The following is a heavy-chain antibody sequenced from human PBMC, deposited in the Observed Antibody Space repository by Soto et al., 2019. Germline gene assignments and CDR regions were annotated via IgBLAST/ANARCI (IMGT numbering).Heavy chain of an antibody. CDR3: AREDCSGGSCYSAY. J-gene: IGHJ4*02. D-gene: IGHD2-15*01. CDR2: IWYDGSNK. V-gene: IGHV3-33*01. Sequence: QVQLVESGGGVVQPGRSLRLSCAASGFTFSSYGMHWVRQAPGKGLEWVAVIWYDGSNKYYADSEKGRFTISRDNSKNTLYLQMNSLRAEDTAVYYCAREDCSGGSCYSAYWGQGTLVTVSS. CDR1: GFTFSSYG.